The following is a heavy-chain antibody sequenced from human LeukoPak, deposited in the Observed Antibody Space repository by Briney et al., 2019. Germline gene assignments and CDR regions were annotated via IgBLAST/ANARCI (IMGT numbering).Heavy chain of an antibody. Sequence: SETLSLTCTVSGGSISSYYWSWIRQPPGKGLEWIGYIYYSGSTNYNPSLKSRVTISVDTSKNQFSLKLSSETAADTAVYYCARGLGYCSSTSCLYDAFDIWGQGTMVTVSS. V-gene: IGHV4-59*08. D-gene: IGHD2-2*01. CDR1: GGSISSYY. CDR2: IYYSGST. CDR3: ARGLGYCSSTSCLYDAFDI. J-gene: IGHJ3*02.